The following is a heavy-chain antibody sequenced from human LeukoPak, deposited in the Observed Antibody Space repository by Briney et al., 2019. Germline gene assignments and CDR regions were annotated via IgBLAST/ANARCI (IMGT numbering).Heavy chain of an antibody. Sequence: ASVKVSCKTSGYPFSNYDINWVRQATGQGLEWMGWINPHSGKTGYAQKFQGRVTMTTDTSASTAYMELSSLRSEDTAVYYCARSEQFPYYMDVWGKGTTVTVSS. CDR1: GYPFSNYD. CDR3: ARSEQFPYYMDV. J-gene: IGHJ6*03. D-gene: IGHD6-19*01. V-gene: IGHV1-8*01. CDR2: INPHSGKT.